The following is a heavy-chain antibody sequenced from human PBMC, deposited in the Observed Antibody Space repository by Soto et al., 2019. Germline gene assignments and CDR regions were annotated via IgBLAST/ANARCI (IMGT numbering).Heavy chain of an antibody. Sequence: QVQVVESGGGLVQPGGSLRLSCAASGFTFSDYYLSWIRQAPGKGLEWVSCISSNSETTKSADSVKGRFTVSRDNAENSLKLQLNSVSAEDTAGYYFAGVGVEGSESCGQVYDWGQGTLVTVSS. CDR2: ISSNSETT. D-gene: IGHD3-10*01. J-gene: IGHJ4*02. CDR3: AGVGVEGSESCGQVYD. V-gene: IGHV3-11*06. CDR1: GFTFSDYY.